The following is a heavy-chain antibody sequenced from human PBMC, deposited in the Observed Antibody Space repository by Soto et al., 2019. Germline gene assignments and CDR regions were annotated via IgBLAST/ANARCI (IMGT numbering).Heavy chain of an antibody. CDR3: AKDPDIVVVPTAPYFDD. CDR1: RLTSSSYG. Sequence: QPEGSLRQTCAACRLTSSSYGIHWVRHAPGKGLQCVPVISYDGSNKYYAGSVKGRFTISRDNSKNTLYLQMNSLRAEDTAVYYCAKDPDIVVVPTAPYFDDWRHGT. J-gene: IGHJ4*01. CDR2: ISYDGSNK. D-gene: IGHD2-2*01. V-gene: IGHV3-30*18.